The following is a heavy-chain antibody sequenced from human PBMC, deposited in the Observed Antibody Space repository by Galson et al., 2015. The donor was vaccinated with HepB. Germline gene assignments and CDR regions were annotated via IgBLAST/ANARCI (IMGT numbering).Heavy chain of an antibody. V-gene: IGHV3-74*01. J-gene: IGHJ3*02. Sequence: SLRLSCAASGFTFSSYWMHWVRQAPGKGLVWVSRINSNGSSTSYADSVKGRFTISRDNAKNTLYLQMNSLRAEDTAVYYCARATSPIAAEQAFDIWGQGTMVTVSS. CDR3: ARATSPIAAEQAFDI. CDR2: INSNGSST. D-gene: IGHD6-25*01. CDR1: GFTFSSYW.